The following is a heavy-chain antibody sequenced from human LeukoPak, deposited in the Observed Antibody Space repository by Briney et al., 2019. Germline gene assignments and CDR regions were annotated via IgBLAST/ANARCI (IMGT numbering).Heavy chain of an antibody. J-gene: IGHJ4*02. CDR3: ARGGCSSTSCYRPLDY. Sequence: SVKVSCKASGGTFSSYAISWVRQAPGQGLEWMGGIIPIFGTANYAQKFRGRVTITADESTSTAYMELSSLRSEDTAVYYCARGGCSSTSCYRPLDYWGQGTLVTVSS. CDR2: IIPIFGTA. V-gene: IGHV1-69*13. D-gene: IGHD2-2*02. CDR1: GGTFSSYA.